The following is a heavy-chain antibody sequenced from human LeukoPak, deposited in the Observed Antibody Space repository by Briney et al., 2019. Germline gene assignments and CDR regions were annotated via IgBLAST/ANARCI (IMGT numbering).Heavy chain of an antibody. Sequence: ASVTVSFTASGYTFTNYGISWVRQAPGQGLEWMGWISASNDNTNYAQNLQGRVTMTTDTSTSTAYMELRSLRSDDTAVYYCARGRIAAANWFDPWGQGTLVTVSS. V-gene: IGHV1-18*01. CDR2: ISASNDNT. CDR1: GYTFTNYG. CDR3: ARGRIAAANWFDP. D-gene: IGHD6-13*01. J-gene: IGHJ5*02.